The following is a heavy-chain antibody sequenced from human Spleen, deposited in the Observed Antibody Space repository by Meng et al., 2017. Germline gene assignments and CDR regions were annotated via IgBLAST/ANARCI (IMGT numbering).Heavy chain of an antibody. D-gene: IGHD2-15*01. J-gene: IGHJ5*02. CDR3: ERRREPVATRFDP. CDR2: IYWDDDK. Sequence: NTLNESRSTLVKPTHTLHLTCTFSGFSPSTSGVGVGWIRQPPGKALVLLALIYWDDDKRYRPSLSSRLTITKYTSKNQVVLIMTNMDPVDTATYFCERRREPVATRFDPWGQGTLVTVSS. CDR1: GFSPSTSGVG. V-gene: IGHV2-5*02.